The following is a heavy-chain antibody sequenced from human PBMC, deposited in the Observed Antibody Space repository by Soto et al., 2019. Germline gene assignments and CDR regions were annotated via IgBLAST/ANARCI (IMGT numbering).Heavy chain of an antibody. CDR1: GFTFSSYE. J-gene: IGHJ6*02. CDR3: ARGAGSYPIRMDV. D-gene: IGHD3-10*01. CDR2: ISSSGTTI. Sequence: GGSLRLSCAVSGFTFSSYEMKWVHQAPGKGLEWVSYISSSGTTIHYADSVKGRFTISRDNAKNSLNLQMNSLRAEDTAVYYCARGAGSYPIRMDVWGQGTTVTVSS. V-gene: IGHV3-48*03.